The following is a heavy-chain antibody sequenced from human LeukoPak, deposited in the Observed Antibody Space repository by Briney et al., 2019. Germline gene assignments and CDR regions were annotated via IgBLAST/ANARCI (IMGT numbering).Heavy chain of an antibody. V-gene: IGHV3-30*18. CDR1: GFTISNHG. CDR3: AKDLNYYDVHFDY. CDR2: ISYDGKNK. Sequence: GGSLRLSCAASGFTISNHGMHWVRQAPGKGLEWVAVISYDGKNKKYADSVKGRFTISRDNSTNTLYLQMISLRAEDTAIYYCAKDLNYYDVHFDYWGQGILVTVSS. D-gene: IGHD3-22*01. J-gene: IGHJ4*02.